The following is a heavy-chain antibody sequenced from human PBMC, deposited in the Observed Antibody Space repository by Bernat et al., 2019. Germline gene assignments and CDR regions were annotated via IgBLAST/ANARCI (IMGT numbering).Heavy chain of an antibody. V-gene: IGHV3-21*01. CDR1: GFTFSSYS. Sequence: EVQLVESGGGLVKPGGSLRLSCAASGFTFSSYSMNWVRQAPGKGLEWVSSISSSSTYIYYADSVRGRFTISRDNAKNSLYLQMNSLRAEDTALYYCARDSCSTTSCAPPLDYWGQGTLVTVSS. J-gene: IGHJ4*01. D-gene: IGHD2-2*01. CDR2: ISSSSTYI. CDR3: ARDSCSTTSCAPPLDY.